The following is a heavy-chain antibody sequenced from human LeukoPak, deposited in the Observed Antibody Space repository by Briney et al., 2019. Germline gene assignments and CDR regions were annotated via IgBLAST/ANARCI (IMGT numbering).Heavy chain of an antibody. CDR2: IIPIFGTA. J-gene: IGHJ6*02. CDR3: ARVGYYYDSSGSPYYYGMDA. V-gene: IGHV1-69*13. D-gene: IGHD3-22*01. Sequence: GASVTVSCTASGGTFSSYAISWVRQAPGQGLEWMGGIIPIFGTANYAQKFQGRITITADESTSTAYMELSSLRSEDTAVYYCARVGYYYDSSGSPYYYGMDAWGQGTTVTVSS. CDR1: GGTFSSYA.